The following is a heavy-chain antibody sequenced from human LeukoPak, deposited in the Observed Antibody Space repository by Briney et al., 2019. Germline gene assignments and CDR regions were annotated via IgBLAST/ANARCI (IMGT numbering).Heavy chain of an antibody. Sequence: GGSLRLSCAASGFTFSSYAMSWVRQAPGKGLEWVSAVSGSGGSTYYAGPVKGRFTISRDNSKNTLYLQMNSLKPEDTAVYYCAKARDYIWGSYRPDAFDFWGQGTKVTASS. CDR3: AKARDYIWGSYRPDAFDF. V-gene: IGHV3-23*01. CDR1: GFTFSSYA. CDR2: VSGSGGST. J-gene: IGHJ3*01. D-gene: IGHD3-16*02.